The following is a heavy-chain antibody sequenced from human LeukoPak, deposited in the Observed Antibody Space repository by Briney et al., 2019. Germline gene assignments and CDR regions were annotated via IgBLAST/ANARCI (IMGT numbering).Heavy chain of an antibody. V-gene: IGHV3-53*01. CDR3: ARELQFHYYEF. CDR1: GFIVSNYY. CDR2: IYSGGST. J-gene: IGHJ4*02. Sequence: PGGSLRLSCAASGFIVSNYYMSWALQAPGKGLEWVSVIYSGGSTNYADSVKGRFIISRDISKNTLYLQMNGLRVEDTAVYYCARELQFHYYEFWVQGTLVTVSP. D-gene: IGHD4-11*01.